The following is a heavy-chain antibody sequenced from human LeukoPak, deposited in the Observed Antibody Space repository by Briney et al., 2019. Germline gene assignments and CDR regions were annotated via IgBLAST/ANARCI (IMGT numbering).Heavy chain of an antibody. D-gene: IGHD2-2*01. CDR3: AREHRSYCSSTSCYAGYFDY. CDR2: INPSGGST. J-gene: IGHJ4*02. CDR1: GYTFTSYY. V-gene: IGHV1-46*01. Sequence: ASVKVSCKASGYTFTSYYMHWVRQAPGQGLEWMGIINPSGGSTSYAQKFQGRVTMTRDTSTSTVYMELSSLRSEDTAVYYCAREHRSYCSSTSCYAGYFDYWGQGTLVTVSS.